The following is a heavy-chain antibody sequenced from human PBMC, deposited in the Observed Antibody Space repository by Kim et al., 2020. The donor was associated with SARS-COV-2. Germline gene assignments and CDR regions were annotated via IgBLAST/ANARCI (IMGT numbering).Heavy chain of an antibody. CDR1: GGSISSGDYY. J-gene: IGHJ4*02. Sequence: SETLSLTCTVSGGSISSGDYYWSWIRQPPGKGLEWIGYIYYSRSTYYNPSLKSRVTISVDTSKNQFSLKLSSVTAADTAVYYCARRGIYDSSGYVDWGQGTLVTVSS. D-gene: IGHD3-22*01. V-gene: IGHV4-30-4*01. CDR2: IYYSRST. CDR3: ARRGIYDSSGYVD.